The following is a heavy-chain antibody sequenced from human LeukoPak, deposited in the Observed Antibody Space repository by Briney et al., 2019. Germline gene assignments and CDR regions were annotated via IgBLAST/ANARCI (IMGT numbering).Heavy chain of an antibody. V-gene: IGHV4-31*03. Sequence: SETLSLTCTVSGGSISSGGSYWSWIRQHPGKGLEWIGYIYYSGSTYYNPSLKSRVTISVDTSKNQFSLKLSSVTAADTAVYYCARCPRQGTGKRNYYYYGMDVWGQGTTVTVSS. D-gene: IGHD3-9*01. CDR2: IYYSGST. CDR1: GGSISSGGSY. J-gene: IGHJ6*02. CDR3: ARCPRQGTGKRNYYYYGMDV.